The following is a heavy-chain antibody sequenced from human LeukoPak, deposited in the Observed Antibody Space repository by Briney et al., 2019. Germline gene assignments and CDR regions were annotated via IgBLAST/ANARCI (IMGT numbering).Heavy chain of an antibody. J-gene: IGHJ2*01. CDR1: GFTFDDYG. Sequence: PGGSLRLSCAASGFTFDDYGMNWVRQAPGKGLEWVAVISNDGSDKYYADSVKGRFTISRDNSKSTLYLQMNSLRTEDTAVYYCARRWYFDLWGRGTLVTVSS. CDR3: ARRWYFDL. CDR2: ISNDGSDK. V-gene: IGHV3-30*03.